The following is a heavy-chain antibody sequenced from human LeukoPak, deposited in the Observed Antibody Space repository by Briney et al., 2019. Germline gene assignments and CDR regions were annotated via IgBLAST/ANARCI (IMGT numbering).Heavy chain of an antibody. CDR2: ISYNGSNN. D-gene: IGHD3-22*01. Sequence: VISYNGSNNYYADSVKGRFTISRDNSKNTLYLQMNSLRAEDTAVYYCAKDLSGYYYGFDYWGQGTLVXVS. V-gene: IGHV3-30*18. J-gene: IGHJ4*02. CDR3: AKDLSGYYYGFDY.